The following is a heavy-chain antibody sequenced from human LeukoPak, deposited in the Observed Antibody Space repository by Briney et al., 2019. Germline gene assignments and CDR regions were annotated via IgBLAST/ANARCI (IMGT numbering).Heavy chain of an antibody. CDR3: VSFYETY. CDR2: INSDGSWT. D-gene: IGHD2-2*01. V-gene: IGHV3-74*01. CDR1: GNYG. J-gene: IGHJ4*02. Sequence: GGSLRLSCAASGNYGMRCVRQPPGKGLVWVSHINSDGSWTGYADSVKGRFTISKDNAKNTVYLQMNNLRAEDTAVYYCVSFYETYWGRGTLVTVSS.